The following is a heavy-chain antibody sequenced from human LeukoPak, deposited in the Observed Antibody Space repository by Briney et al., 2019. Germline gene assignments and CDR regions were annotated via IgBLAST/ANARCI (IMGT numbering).Heavy chain of an antibody. CDR1: GGTFSSYA. CDR3: ARDLGYYDSSGLT. Sequence: SVKVSCKASGGTFSSYAISWVRQAPGQGLEWMGRIIPIFGIANYTQKLQGRVTITADKSTSTAYMELSSLRSEDTAVYYCARDLGYYDSSGLTWGQGTLVTVSS. J-gene: IGHJ4*02. D-gene: IGHD3-22*01. CDR2: IIPIFGIA. V-gene: IGHV1-69*04.